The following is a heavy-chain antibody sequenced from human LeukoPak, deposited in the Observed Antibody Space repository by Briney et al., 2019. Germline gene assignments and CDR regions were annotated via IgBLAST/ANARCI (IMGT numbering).Heavy chain of an antibody. J-gene: IGHJ4*02. CDR2: INPNSGGT. V-gene: IGHV1-2*02. Sequence: GASVKVSCKASGYTFTGYYMHWVRQAPGQGLEWMGWINPNSGGTNYAQKFQGRVTMTRDTSISTAYMELSRLRSDDTAVYYCARGPPPTYYYDSSGYPDYWGRGTLVTVSS. CDR1: GYTFTGYY. CDR3: ARGPPPTYYYDSSGYPDY. D-gene: IGHD3-22*01.